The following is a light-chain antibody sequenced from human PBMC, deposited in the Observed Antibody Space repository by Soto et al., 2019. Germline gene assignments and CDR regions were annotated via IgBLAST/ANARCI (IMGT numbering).Light chain of an antibody. CDR2: VAS. J-gene: IGKJ1*01. Sequence: DIQMTQSPSSLSASVGDRVTITCRAGQSIATYLNWYQQKPGKAPKPLIYVASRLQSGVPSRFSGSGSGTDFTLTISSLQPEDFATYYCQQSYSSPRTFGQGTKVEI. CDR3: QQSYSSPRT. V-gene: IGKV1-39*01. CDR1: QSIATY.